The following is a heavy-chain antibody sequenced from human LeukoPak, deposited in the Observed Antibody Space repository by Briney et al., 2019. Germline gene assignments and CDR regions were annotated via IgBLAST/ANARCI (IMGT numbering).Heavy chain of an antibody. D-gene: IGHD3-16*01. V-gene: IGHV3-74*01. CDR1: GFTFSSYW. J-gene: IGHJ5*02. CDR3: ARDRNYDYVWGSYTGGNWFDP. Sequence: GGSLRLSCAASGFTFSSYWTHWVRQAPGKGLVWVSRINSDGSSTSYADSVKGRFTISRDNAKNTLYLQMNSLRAEDTAVYYCARDRNYDYVWGSYTGGNWFDPWGQGTLVTVSS. CDR2: INSDGSST.